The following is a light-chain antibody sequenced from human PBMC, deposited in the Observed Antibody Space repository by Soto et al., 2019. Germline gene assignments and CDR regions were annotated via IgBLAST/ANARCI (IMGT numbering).Light chain of an antibody. J-gene: IGKJ2*01. V-gene: IGKV1-39*01. Sequence: DIQMTQSPSSLSASVGDRVTITCRASQSISNYLNWYQQKPGKAPKFLIFAASTLQSGVPSRYSGSGSGTDFTLTISSLQPEDFEIYYCQQYNSTPYTFGLGTKLEIK. CDR2: AAS. CDR3: QQYNSTPYT. CDR1: QSISNY.